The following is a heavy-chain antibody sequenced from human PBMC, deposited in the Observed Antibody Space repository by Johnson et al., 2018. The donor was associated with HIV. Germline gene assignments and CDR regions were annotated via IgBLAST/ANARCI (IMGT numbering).Heavy chain of an antibody. CDR1: GFTFSSYA. V-gene: IGHV3-30*18. J-gene: IGHJ3*02. CDR3: AKDWADQDAFDI. Sequence: QMLLVESGGGVVQPGRSMRLSCAVSGFTFSSYAMHWVRRAPGKGLEWLAVVSHDGSNEYYADSVKGRCTVSRDNTKNTLYLQMNSLRAEDTAIYYCAKDWADQDAFDIWGQGTMVTVSS. D-gene: IGHD3-16*01. CDR2: VSHDGSNE.